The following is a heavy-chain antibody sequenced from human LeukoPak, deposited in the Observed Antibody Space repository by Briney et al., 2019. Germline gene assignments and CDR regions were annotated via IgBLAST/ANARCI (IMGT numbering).Heavy chain of an antibody. CDR3: ARVGDTAMVMGDVDY. J-gene: IGHJ4*02. D-gene: IGHD5-18*01. V-gene: IGHV3-21*01. CDR1: GFTFSSCS. Sequence: PGGSLRLSCAASGFTFSSCSMNWVRQAPREGREWVSSISSSSSYIYYADSVKGRLTISRDNAKNSLYLQMNSQRAEDTAVYYCARVGDTAMVMGDVDYWGQGTLVTVSS. CDR2: ISSSSSYI.